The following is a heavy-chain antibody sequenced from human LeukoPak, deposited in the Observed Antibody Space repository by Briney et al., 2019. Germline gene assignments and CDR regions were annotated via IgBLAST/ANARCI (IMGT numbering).Heavy chain of an antibody. D-gene: IGHD3-22*01. CDR2: ISSSSSYI. J-gene: IGHJ4*02. CDR1: GFTFSSYS. CDR3: AREERGYYDSSGYIDY. Sequence: PGGFLRLSCAASGFTFSSYSMNWVRQAPGKGLEWVSAISSSSSYIYYADSVKGRFTISRDNAKNSLYLQMNSLRAEDTAVYYCAREERGYYDSSGYIDYWGQGTLVTVSS. V-gene: IGHV3-21*01.